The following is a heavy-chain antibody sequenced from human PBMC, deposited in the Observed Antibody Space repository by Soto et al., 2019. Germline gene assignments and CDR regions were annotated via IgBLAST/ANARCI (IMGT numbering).Heavy chain of an antibody. CDR2: IIPMLGAA. CDR3: ARSGWSGAYDV. CDR1: GGTFSDYG. Sequence: QVQLVQSGAEVKKPGSSVKVSCKASGGTFSDYGIVWVRQAPGQGLQWMGAIIPMLGAANSAQNFQGRITITADKSTNTAVMELSSLRSGDTAVYYCARSGWSGAYDVWGQGTMVTVSS. D-gene: IGHD6-19*01. V-gene: IGHV1-69*06. J-gene: IGHJ3*01.